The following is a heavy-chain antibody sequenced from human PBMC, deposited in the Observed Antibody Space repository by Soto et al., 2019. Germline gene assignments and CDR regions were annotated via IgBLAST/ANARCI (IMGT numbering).Heavy chain of an antibody. D-gene: IGHD2-21*02. CDR1: GYTFTSYY. J-gene: IGHJ4*02. V-gene: IGHV1-46*01. CDR2: INPNDGAT. CDR3: ARDGGDPDY. Sequence: ASVKVSCKASGYTFTSYYMHWVRQAPGQGLELMAIINPNDGATSYAQKFQGRVTMTRDTSTSTVYMDLSSLRSEDTAMYYCARDGGDPDYWGQGTLVTVYS.